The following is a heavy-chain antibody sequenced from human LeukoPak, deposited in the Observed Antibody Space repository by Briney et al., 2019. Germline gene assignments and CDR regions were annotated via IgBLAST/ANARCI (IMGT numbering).Heavy chain of an antibody. CDR3: ARDPSSSRRGYSYGPINYFDY. D-gene: IGHD5-18*01. CDR2: ISAYNGNT. CDR1: GYTFTGYY. V-gene: IGHV1-18*04. J-gene: IGHJ4*02. Sequence: GASVKVSCKASGYTFTGYYMHWVRQAPGQGLEWMGWISAYNGNTNYAQKLQGRVTMTTDTSTSTAYMELRSLRSDDTAVYYCARDPSSSRRGYSYGPINYFDYWGQGTLVTVSS.